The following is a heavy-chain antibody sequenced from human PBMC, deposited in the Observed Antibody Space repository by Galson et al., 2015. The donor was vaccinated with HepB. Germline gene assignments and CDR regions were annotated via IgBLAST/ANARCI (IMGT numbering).Heavy chain of an antibody. CDR2: ISAYNGNT. Sequence: SVKVSCKASGYTFTSYGINWVRQAPGQGLEWMGWISAYNGNTNYAQKLQGRVTMTTDTSTSTAYMELSGLTSEDTAVFYCARSYGLGDWNHFYYMDVWGKGTAVSVSS. J-gene: IGHJ6*03. V-gene: IGHV1-18*04. D-gene: IGHD1-1*01. CDR3: ARSYGLGDWNHFYYMDV. CDR1: GYTFTSYG.